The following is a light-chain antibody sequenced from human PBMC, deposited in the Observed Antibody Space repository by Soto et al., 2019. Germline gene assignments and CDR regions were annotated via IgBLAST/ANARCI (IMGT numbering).Light chain of an antibody. Sequence: DFQMTQSPSSLSGSVGDRVTISCRASQNIVNYLHWYQRKPGTAPRLLISRASTVRSGVPPRFSGSGSGRDFTLTISSLRPEDIGTYFCQQTYSIPWTFGPGTRVEI. V-gene: IGKV1-39*01. CDR2: RAS. CDR3: QQTYSIPWT. J-gene: IGKJ1*01. CDR1: QNIVNY.